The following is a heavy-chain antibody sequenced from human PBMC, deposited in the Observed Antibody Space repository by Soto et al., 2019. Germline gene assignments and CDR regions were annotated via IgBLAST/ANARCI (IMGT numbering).Heavy chain of an antibody. J-gene: IGHJ4*02. V-gene: IGHV4-59*08. CDR3: ARHEAGWYFDS. CDR2: IYYSGST. CDR1: GGSISTYY. Sequence: ETLSLTCTVSGGSISTYYWSWIRQPPGKGLEWIGYIYYSGSTSYNPSLKSRVTISVDTSKNQFSLKLRSVTAADTAVYYCARHEAGWYFDSWGQGTLVTVSS. D-gene: IGHD6-25*01.